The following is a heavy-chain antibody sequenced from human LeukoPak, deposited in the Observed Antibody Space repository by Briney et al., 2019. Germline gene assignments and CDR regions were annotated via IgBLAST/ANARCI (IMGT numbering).Heavy chain of an antibody. V-gene: IGHV3-30*04. Sequence: PGGSLRLSCAASGFTFSSYAMHWVRQAPGKGLEWVAVISYDGSNKYYADSVKGRFTISRDNSKNTLYLQMNSLRAEDTAVYYCARDAYYYDSSGYSYDAFDIWGQGTMVTVSS. J-gene: IGHJ3*02. CDR1: GFTFSSYA. D-gene: IGHD3-22*01. CDR3: ARDAYYYDSSGYSYDAFDI. CDR2: ISYDGSNK.